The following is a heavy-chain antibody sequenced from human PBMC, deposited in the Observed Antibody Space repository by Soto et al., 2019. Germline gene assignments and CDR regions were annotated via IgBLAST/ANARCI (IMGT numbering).Heavy chain of an antibody. Sequence: GGSLRLSCAASGFTFSGSAMHWVRQASGKGLEWVGRIRSKANSYATACAASVKGRFTISRDDSKNTAYLQMNSLKTEDTAVYYCTRGDYSGYDLGQHDYWGQGTLVTVSS. V-gene: IGHV3-73*01. CDR1: GFTFSGSA. CDR3: TRGDYSGYDLGQHDY. D-gene: IGHD5-12*01. J-gene: IGHJ4*02. CDR2: IRSKANSYAT.